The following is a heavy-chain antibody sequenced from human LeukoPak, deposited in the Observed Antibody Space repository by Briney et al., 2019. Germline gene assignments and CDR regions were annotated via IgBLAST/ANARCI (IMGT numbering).Heavy chain of an antibody. D-gene: IGHD3-22*01. CDR2: IYYSGST. CDR1: GDSISSGDYY. V-gene: IGHV4-30-4*01. Sequence: SQTLSLTCTVSGDSISSGDYYWSWIRQPPGKGLEWIGYIYYSGSTYYNPSLKSRVTISVDTSKNQFSLKLSSVTAADTAVYYCARVHYDRSSIDYWGQGTLVTVSS. J-gene: IGHJ4*02. CDR3: ARVHYDRSSIDY.